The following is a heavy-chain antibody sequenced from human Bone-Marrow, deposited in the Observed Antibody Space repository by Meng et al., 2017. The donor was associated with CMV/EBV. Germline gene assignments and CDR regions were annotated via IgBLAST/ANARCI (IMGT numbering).Heavy chain of an antibody. CDR2: INPNSGGT. J-gene: IGHJ4*02. CDR3: ARGRWLFDY. CDR1: GYTFSNYD. Sequence: ASVKVSCKASGYTFSNYDIIWVRQASGQGLEWVGWINPNSGGTNYAQKFQGRVTMTRDTSISTAYMELSRLRSDDTAVYYCARGRWLFDYWGQGTLVTVSS. D-gene: IGHD4-23*01. V-gene: IGHV1-2*02.